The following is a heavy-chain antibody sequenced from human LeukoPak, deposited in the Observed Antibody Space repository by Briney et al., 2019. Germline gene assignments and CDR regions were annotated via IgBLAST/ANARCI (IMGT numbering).Heavy chain of an antibody. D-gene: IGHD3-16*02. Sequence: GGSLRLSCAASGFTFSSYEMNWVREAPGKGLEWVSYISSSGSTVYYADSVRGRFSISRDKAKNALYLQMNRLKTEDTDFYYCARCHRLYDYWGQGTLVTVSS. CDR2: ISSSGSTV. CDR3: ARCHRLYDY. J-gene: IGHJ4*02. V-gene: IGHV3-48*03. CDR1: GFTFSSYE.